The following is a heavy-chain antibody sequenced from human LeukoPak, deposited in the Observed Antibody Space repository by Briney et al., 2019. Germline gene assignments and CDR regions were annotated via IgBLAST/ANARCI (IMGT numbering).Heavy chain of an antibody. CDR2: INSDGSIT. V-gene: IGHV3-74*01. CDR1: GFSFSSYW. Sequence: GGSLRLSCAASGFSFSSYWMHWVRQAPGKGLVWVSRINSDGSITTYADSVKGRFTISRDNAKNTLYLQMNSLRAEDTAVYYCARDRVYCGSTSCYAYYFDYWGQGILVTVSS. J-gene: IGHJ4*02. D-gene: IGHD2-2*01. CDR3: ARDRVYCGSTSCYAYYFDY.